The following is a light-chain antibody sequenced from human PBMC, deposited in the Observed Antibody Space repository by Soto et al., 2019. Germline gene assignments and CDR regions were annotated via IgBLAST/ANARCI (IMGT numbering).Light chain of an antibody. Sequence: QSVLTQPASVSGSPGQSITISCTRTSSDVGSYNLVSWFQQHPDKAPKLLLYDGSKRPSGVSNRFSGSKSGNTASLTISGLQAEDEGDYYCCSYAGSHVIFGGGTKLTVL. J-gene: IGLJ2*01. CDR2: DGS. V-gene: IGLV2-23*01. CDR3: CSYAGSHVI. CDR1: SSDVGSYNL.